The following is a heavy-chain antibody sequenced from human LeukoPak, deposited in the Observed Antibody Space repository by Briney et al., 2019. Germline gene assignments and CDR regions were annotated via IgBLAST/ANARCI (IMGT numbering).Heavy chain of an antibody. D-gene: IGHD5-18*01. V-gene: IGHV4-59*01. Sequence: SETLSLTCTVPGGSISSYYWSWIRQPPGKGLEWIGYIYYSGSTNYKSSLKSRVTISVDTSKNQFSLKLSSVTAADTAVYYCARTTEGGYTYGYFYYYYMDAWGKGTTVTISS. CDR1: GGSISSYY. CDR2: IYYSGST. CDR3: ARTTEGGYTYGYFYYYYMDA. J-gene: IGHJ6*03.